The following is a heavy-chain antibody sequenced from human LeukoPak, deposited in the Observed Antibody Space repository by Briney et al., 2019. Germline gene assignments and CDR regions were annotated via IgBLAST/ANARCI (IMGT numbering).Heavy chain of an antibody. D-gene: IGHD3-22*01. Sequence: GSLRLSCAASGFTFSSYAMTWVRQAPGKGLQWVSAVSGSGAHTYYADSVKGRFTISRDNSKNTLYLQMNSLRAEDTAVYYCAKDSGTMIVVVITCFDYWGQGTLVTVSS. CDR1: GFTFSSYA. J-gene: IGHJ4*02. V-gene: IGHV3-23*01. CDR3: AKDSGTMIVVVITCFDY. CDR2: VSGSGAHT.